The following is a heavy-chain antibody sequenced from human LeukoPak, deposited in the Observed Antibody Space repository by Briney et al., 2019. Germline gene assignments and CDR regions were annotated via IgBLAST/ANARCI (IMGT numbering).Heavy chain of an antibody. Sequence: SVKVSCKASGYTFTSYYMHWVRQAPGQGLEWMGGIIPIFSTANYAQKFQGRVTITADESTSTAYMELSSLRSEDTAVYYCAREEGITGTTWNAFDIWGQGTMVTVSS. CDR1: GYTFTSYY. J-gene: IGHJ3*02. CDR2: IIPIFSTA. D-gene: IGHD1-7*01. V-gene: IGHV1-69*13. CDR3: AREEGITGTTWNAFDI.